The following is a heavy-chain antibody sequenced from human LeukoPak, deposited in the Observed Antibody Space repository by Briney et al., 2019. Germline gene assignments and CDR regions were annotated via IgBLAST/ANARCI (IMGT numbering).Heavy chain of an antibody. D-gene: IGHD2-2*01. V-gene: IGHV1-2*02. CDR1: AYTFTGYY. J-gene: IGHJ4*02. Sequence: ASVKVSCKASAYTFTGYYMHWVRQAPGQGLEWMGWINPNSGGTNYAQKFQGRVTMTRDTSISTAYMELSRLRSDDTAVYYCARYCSSTSCYDYWGQGTLVTVSS. CDR2: INPNSGGT. CDR3: ARYCSSTSCYDY.